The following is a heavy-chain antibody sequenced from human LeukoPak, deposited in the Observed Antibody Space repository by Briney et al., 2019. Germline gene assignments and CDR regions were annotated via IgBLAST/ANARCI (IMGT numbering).Heavy chain of an antibody. D-gene: IGHD2-15*01. Sequence: QAGGSLRLSCVASGFSLSGYWMYWVRQAPGKGLMYISRNNGDGGTTNYADVVKGRFTMSRDNVKNTLYLQMNSLIVEDTAVYYCARDPRNVGLAPWGQGTLVTVSS. CDR1: GFSLSGYW. CDR3: ARDPRNVGLAP. CDR2: NNGDGGTT. J-gene: IGHJ5*02. V-gene: IGHV3-74*01.